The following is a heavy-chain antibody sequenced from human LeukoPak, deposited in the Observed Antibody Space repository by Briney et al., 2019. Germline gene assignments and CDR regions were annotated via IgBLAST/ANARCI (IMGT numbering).Heavy chain of an antibody. CDR2: IKHDGSEK. CDR1: GFTFSSYW. J-gene: IGHJ4*02. Sequence: PGGFLRLSCAGSGFTFSSYWMSWVRQAPGKGLEWVAKIKHDGSEKYYVDSVKGRFTISRDNTKNSLYLQMNTLRAEDTAVYYCTRDDPYFFDYWGQGTPVTVSS. CDR3: TRDDPYFFDY. V-gene: IGHV3-7*01. D-gene: IGHD3-10*01.